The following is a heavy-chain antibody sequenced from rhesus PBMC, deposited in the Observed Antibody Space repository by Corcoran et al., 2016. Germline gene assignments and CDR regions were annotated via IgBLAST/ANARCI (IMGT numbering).Heavy chain of an antibody. Sequence: QVQLQESGPGLVKPSETLSLTCAVSGGSISSGYYYWSWIRQPPGKGLEWFGYITLSGSTSYNPSLKSRVTISRDTSKNQFSLKLSSVTAADTAVYYCARDQRGAPFDYWGQGVLVTVSS. V-gene: IGHV4-122*02. J-gene: IGHJ4*01. CDR1: GGSISSGYYY. CDR3: ARDQRGAPFDY. D-gene: IGHD3-34*01. CDR2: ITLSGST.